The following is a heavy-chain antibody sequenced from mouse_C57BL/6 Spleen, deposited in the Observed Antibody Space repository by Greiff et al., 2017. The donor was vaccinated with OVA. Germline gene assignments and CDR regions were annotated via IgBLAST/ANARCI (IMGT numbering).Heavy chain of an antibody. CDR3: ARYDGYYAYAMDY. D-gene: IGHD2-3*01. CDR2: ISSGSSTI. J-gene: IGHJ4*01. V-gene: IGHV5-17*01. Sequence: EVQRVESGGGLVKPGGSLKLSCAASGFTFSDYGMHWVRQAPEKGLEWVAYISSGSSTIYYADTVKGRFTISRDNAKNTLFLQMTSLRSEDTAMYYCARYDGYYAYAMDYWGQGTSVTVSS. CDR1: GFTFSDYG.